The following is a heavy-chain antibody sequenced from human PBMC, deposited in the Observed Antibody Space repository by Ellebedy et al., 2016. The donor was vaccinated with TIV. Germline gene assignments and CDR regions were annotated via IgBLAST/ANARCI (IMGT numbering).Heavy chain of an antibody. V-gene: IGHV1-2*02. J-gene: IGHJ6*02. D-gene: IGHD1-1*01. CDR1: GYTFTAYH. CDR2: IYPNTGGT. CDR3: ARADWNDYYYYGMDV. Sequence: ASVKVSCKTSGYTFTAYHIHWVRQAPGQGLEWMGWIYPNTGGTTYAQKFQGRVTMTRNTSISTAYMELSSLRSEDTAVYYCARADWNDYYYYGMDVWGQGTTVTVSS.